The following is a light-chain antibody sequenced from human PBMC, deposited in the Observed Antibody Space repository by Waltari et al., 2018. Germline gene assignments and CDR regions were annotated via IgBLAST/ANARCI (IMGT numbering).Light chain of an antibody. CDR3: QQYDSYWT. V-gene: IGKV1-5*03. J-gene: IGKJ1*01. Sequence: DIQMTQSPSTLSASVGDRVTITCRASQSVNSWGAWYQQKPRKAPKFLIFKASKLASGVPSRFSGSGSGTEFTLTISSLQPDDFATYHCQQYDSYWTFGQGTKVEIK. CDR2: KAS. CDR1: QSVNSW.